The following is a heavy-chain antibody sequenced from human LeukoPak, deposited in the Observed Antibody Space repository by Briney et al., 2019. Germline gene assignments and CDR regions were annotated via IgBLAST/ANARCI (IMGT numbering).Heavy chain of an antibody. CDR2: SKNKANSYIT. V-gene: IGHV3-72*01. Sequence: GGPLNLPCQPSGFNSMDNNMAWSPQAQGKGLEGVGRSKNKANSYITQYAAFVQGRFTISRDDSKNSLYLQINSLKTEDTAVYYCARDDGGQGDYWGQGTLVTVSS. CDR3: ARDDGGQGDY. J-gene: IGHJ4*02. CDR1: GFNSMDNN. D-gene: IGHD2-15*01.